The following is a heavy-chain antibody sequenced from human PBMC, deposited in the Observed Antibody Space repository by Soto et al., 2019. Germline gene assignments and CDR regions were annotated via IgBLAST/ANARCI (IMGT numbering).Heavy chain of an antibody. CDR2: IIPFFATA. D-gene: IGHD2-15*01. Sequence: QVQLVQSGAEVKKPGSSVKVSCKASGDTFSSYAIAWVRQAPAQGLEWMGGIIPFFATANYAQKFQGRVTITADESTTTAYMEQSSLRSEDTAVYYCAARRYCSGGSCPDYFDYWGQGTLVTVSS. V-gene: IGHV1-69*01. CDR1: GDTFSSYA. J-gene: IGHJ4*02. CDR3: AARRYCSGGSCPDYFDY.